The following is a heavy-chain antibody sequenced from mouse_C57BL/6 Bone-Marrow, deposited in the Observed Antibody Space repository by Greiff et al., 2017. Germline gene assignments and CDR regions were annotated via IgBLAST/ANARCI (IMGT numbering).Heavy chain of an antibody. V-gene: IGHV2-9-1*01. CDR3: ARSALLWSYYAMDY. Sequence: VQLVESGPGLVAPSQSLSITCTVSGFSLTSYAISWVRQPPGKGLEWLGVIWTGGGTNYNSALKSRLSISKDNSKSQVFLKMNSLQTDDTARYYCARSALLWSYYAMDYWGQGTSVTVSS. CDR1: GFSLTSYA. CDR2: IWTGGGT. J-gene: IGHJ4*01. D-gene: IGHD2-10*01.